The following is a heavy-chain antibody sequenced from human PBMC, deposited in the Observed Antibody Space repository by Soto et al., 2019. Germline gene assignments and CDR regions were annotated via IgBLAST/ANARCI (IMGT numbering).Heavy chain of an antibody. D-gene: IGHD3-22*01. V-gene: IGHV3-33*01. CDR2: IWYDGSNK. CDR1: GFTFSSYG. J-gene: IGHJ5*02. CDR3: ARHGPFHDSSGWFDP. Sequence: GGSLRLSCAASGFTFSSYGMHWVRQAPGKGLEWVAVIWYDGSNKYYADSVKGRFTISRDNSKNTLYLQMNSLRAEDTAVYYCARHGPFHDSSGWFDPWGQGT.